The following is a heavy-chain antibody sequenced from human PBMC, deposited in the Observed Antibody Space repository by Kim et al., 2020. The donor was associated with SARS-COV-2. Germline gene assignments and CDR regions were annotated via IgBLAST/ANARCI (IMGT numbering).Heavy chain of an antibody. V-gene: IGHV4-34*01. CDR1: GGSFSGYY. CDR2: INHSGST. Sequence: SETLSLTCAVYGGSFSGYYWSWIRQPPGKGLEWIGEINHSGSTNYNPSLKSRVTISVDTSKNQFSLKLSSVTAADTAVYYCARARQAPTYYYDSSGYYRFDYWGQGTLVTVSS. J-gene: IGHJ4*02. CDR3: ARARQAPTYYYDSSGYYRFDY. D-gene: IGHD3-22*01.